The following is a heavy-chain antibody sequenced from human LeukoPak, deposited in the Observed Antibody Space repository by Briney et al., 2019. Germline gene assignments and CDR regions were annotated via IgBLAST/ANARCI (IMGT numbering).Heavy chain of an antibody. CDR2: INHSGST. V-gene: IGHV4-38-2*01. D-gene: IGHD3-22*01. CDR3: ARYDSSGYYFDY. CDR1: GYSISSGYH. Sequence: SETLSLTCAVSGYSISSGYHWGWIRQPPGKGLEWIGEINHSGSTNYNPSLKSRVTISVDTSKNQFSLKLSSVTAADTAVYYCARYDSSGYYFDYWGQGTLVTVSS. J-gene: IGHJ4*02.